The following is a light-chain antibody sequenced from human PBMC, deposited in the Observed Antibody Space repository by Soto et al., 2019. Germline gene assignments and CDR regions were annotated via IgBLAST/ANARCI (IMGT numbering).Light chain of an antibody. J-gene: IGLJ1*01. CDR2: DVS. Sequence: QSALAQPASVSGSPGQSITISCTGTSSDVGGYNYVSWYQQHPGKASKFMIYDVSSRPSGVSNRFSGSKSGNTASLTISGLQAEDEADYYCCSYTTSNTRQIVFGTGTKAPS. CDR1: SSDVGGYNY. V-gene: IGLV2-14*03. CDR3: CSYTTSNTRQIV.